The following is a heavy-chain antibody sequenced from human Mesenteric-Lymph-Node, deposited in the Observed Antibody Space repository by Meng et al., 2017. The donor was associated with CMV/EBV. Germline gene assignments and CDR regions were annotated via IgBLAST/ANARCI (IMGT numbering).Heavy chain of an antibody. CDR2: IYYSGST. V-gene: IGHV4-31*03. J-gene: IGHJ4*02. Sequence: SLTCTVSGSSINSGDYYWSWIRQHPGKGLEWIGYIYYSGSTFYNPSLKSRVTISLDTSRNQFSLKLSSVTAADTAVYYCARLLEGLDYWGQGTLVTVSS. D-gene: IGHD3-3*01. CDR1: GSSINSGDYY. CDR3: ARLLEGLDY.